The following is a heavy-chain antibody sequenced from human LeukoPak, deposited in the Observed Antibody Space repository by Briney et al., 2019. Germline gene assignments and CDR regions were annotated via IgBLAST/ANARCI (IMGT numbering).Heavy chain of an antibody. CDR2: ISAYNGNT. J-gene: IGHJ5*02. V-gene: IGHV1-18*01. D-gene: IGHD3-10*01. Sequence: ASVKVSCKSSGYTFTSYGISWVRQAPRQGLEWMGWISAYNGNTNYAQKLQGRVTMTTDISTGTAYMELRSLRSDDTAVYYCARTSYYGPLNWFDPSGQGTLVTVSS. CDR3: ARTSYYGPLNWFDP. CDR1: GYTFTSYG.